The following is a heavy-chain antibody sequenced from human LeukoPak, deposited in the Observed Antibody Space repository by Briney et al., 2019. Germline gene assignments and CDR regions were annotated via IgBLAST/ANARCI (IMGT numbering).Heavy chain of an antibody. J-gene: IGHJ4*02. V-gene: IGHV4-59*08. CDR3: ARGVLLGWFPYFDY. CDR1: GGSINNHY. D-gene: IGHD3/OR15-3a*01. Sequence: SETLSLTCIVSGGSINNHYWTWIRQTPGKGLEWIGDIHYTGTTKYNPSLKSRITISVDTSKSRFSLNLSSVTAADTAVYYCARGVLLGWFPYFDYWGQGSLVTVSS. CDR2: IHYTGTT.